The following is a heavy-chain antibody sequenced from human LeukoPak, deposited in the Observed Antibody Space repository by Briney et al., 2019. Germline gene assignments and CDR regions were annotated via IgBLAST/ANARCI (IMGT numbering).Heavy chain of an antibody. CDR2: IIPIFGTA. D-gene: IGHD3-10*01. J-gene: IGHJ4*02. V-gene: IGHV1-69*05. CDR1: GGTFSSYA. Sequence: ASVKVSCKASGGTFSSYAISWVRQAPGQGLEWMGGIIPIFGTANYAQKFQGRVTITTDESTSTAYMELSSLRSEGTAVYYCARDYGSGSYYVYWGQGTLVTVSS. CDR3: ARDYGSGSYYVY.